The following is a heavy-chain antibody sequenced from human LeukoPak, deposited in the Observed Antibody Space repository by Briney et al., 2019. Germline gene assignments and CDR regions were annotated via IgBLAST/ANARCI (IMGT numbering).Heavy chain of an antibody. CDR1: GYTFTGYY. J-gene: IGHJ4*02. V-gene: IGHV1-2*02. D-gene: IGHD4-17*01. Sequence: ASVKVSCKASGYTFTGYYMHWVRQAPGQGLEWMGWINPNSGGTNYAQKFQGRVTMTRDTSISTAYMELSRLRSDDTAVYYCARGLSTVTTLNDYWGQGTLVTVSS. CDR2: INPNSGGT. CDR3: ARGLSTVTTLNDY.